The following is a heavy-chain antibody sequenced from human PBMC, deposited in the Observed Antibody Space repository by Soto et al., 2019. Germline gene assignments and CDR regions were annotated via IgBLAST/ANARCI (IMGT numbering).Heavy chain of an antibody. CDR3: ARGPEVGATRLHY. J-gene: IGHJ4*02. V-gene: IGHV4-4*07. CDR1: GGSISTFY. Sequence: XETLSLTCTVSGGSISTFYWSWIRQPSGGGLEWIGRISGSGTPHYSPSLETRVTMSVDKSNNQFSLKLNSVTAADTAVYYCARGPEVGATRLHYWGQGTLVTVSS. D-gene: IGHD1-26*01. CDR2: ISGSGTP.